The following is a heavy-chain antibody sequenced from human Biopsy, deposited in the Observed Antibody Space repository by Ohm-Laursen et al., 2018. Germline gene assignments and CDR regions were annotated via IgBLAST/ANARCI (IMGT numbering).Heavy chain of an antibody. CDR2: IYDRGSTA. J-gene: IGHJ4*02. CDR1: GNSVSSGSFY. V-gene: IGHV4-61*01. CDR3: ARGMRSSGWPYFDS. Sequence: GTLSLTCTVSGNSVSSGSFYWTWIRQPPGQGLEYIGYIYDRGSTANYNPSLESRVTMSVDMPKNQFSLKLSSVTAADTAIYYCARGMRSSGWPYFDSWGQGTLVTVSS. D-gene: IGHD6-19*01.